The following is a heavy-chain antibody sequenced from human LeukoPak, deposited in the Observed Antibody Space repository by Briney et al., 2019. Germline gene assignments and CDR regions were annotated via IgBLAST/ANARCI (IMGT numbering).Heavy chain of an antibody. Sequence: SETLSLSCAVYGGSFSGYYWSWIRQPSGKGLEWIGEINHSGSTNYNPSLKSRVTISVDTSKNQFSLKLSSVTAADTAVYYCARVFKQQLTNWGQGTLVTVSS. D-gene: IGHD6-13*01. CDR3: ARVFKQQLTN. J-gene: IGHJ4*02. CDR1: GGSFSGYY. CDR2: INHSGST. V-gene: IGHV4-34*01.